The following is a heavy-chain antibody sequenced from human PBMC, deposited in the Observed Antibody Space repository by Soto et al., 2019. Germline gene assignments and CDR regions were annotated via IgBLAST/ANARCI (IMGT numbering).Heavy chain of an antibody. CDR1: GFTFSSYA. D-gene: IGHD6-19*01. J-gene: IGHJ4*02. CDR2: ISYDGSNK. Sequence: QVQLVESGGGVVQPGRSLRLSCAASGFTFSSYAMHWVRQAPGKGLEWVAVISYDGSNKYYADSVKGRFTISRDNSKNTLYLQMNSLRAEDTAVYYCARDKQWLLYYFDYWGQGTLVTVSS. V-gene: IGHV3-30-3*01. CDR3: ARDKQWLLYYFDY.